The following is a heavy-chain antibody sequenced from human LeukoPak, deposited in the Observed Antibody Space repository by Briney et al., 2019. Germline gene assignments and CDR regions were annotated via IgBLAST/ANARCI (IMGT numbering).Heavy chain of an antibody. CDR1: GFTFSTYR. Sequence: GGSLRLSCAATGFTFSTYRMSWVRQAPGKGLEWVASIKQDGREIYYADSVEGRFTISRDNAKNSLFLQMNGLRAEDTAAYYCARVPLIAAAGTKGYFDYWGQGTLVTVSS. CDR3: ARVPLIAAAGTKGYFDY. D-gene: IGHD6-13*01. J-gene: IGHJ4*02. V-gene: IGHV3-7*01. CDR2: IKQDGREI.